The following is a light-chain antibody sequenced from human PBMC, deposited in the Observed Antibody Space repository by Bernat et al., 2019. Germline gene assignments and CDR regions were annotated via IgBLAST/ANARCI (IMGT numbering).Light chain of an antibody. V-gene: IGLV2-14*03. CDR3: SCVSTTGTPVV. CDR2: DVS. J-gene: IGLJ3*02. CDR1: SSDVGAYNY. Sequence: QSALTQPASVSGSPGQSITLSCTGTSSDVGAYNYVSWYQQHPGRAPKLMIFDVSNRPSGVSDRFSGSKSGNTASRTISGLRPEDEADYYCSCVSTTGTPVVFGGGTKLTVL.